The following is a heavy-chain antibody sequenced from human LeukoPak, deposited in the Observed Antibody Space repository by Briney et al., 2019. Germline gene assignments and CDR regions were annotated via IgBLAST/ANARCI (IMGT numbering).Heavy chain of an antibody. D-gene: IGHD6-13*01. J-gene: IGHJ5*02. V-gene: IGHV4-59*01. CDR3: ARGIAAAGFWFDP. CDR2: IYYSGST. CDR1: GGSISSYY. Sequence: SETLSLTCTVSGGSISSYYWSWIRQPPGKGLEWIGYIYYSGSTNYNPSLKSRVTISVDTYKNQFSLKLSSVTAADTAVYYCARGIAAAGFWFDPWGQGTLVTVSS.